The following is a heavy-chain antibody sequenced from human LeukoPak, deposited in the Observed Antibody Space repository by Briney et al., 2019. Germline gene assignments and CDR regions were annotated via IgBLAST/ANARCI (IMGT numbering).Heavy chain of an antibody. J-gene: IGHJ5*02. V-gene: IGHV1-69*05. CDR3: ARDSEGLFDP. CDR1: GGTFTSYA. Sequence: SVKVSCKASGGTFTSYAISWVRQAPGQGLEWMGRIIPIFGTANYAQKFQGRVTITTDESTSTAYMELSSLRSEDTAVYYCARDSEGLFDPWGQGTLVTVSS. CDR2: IIPIFGTA.